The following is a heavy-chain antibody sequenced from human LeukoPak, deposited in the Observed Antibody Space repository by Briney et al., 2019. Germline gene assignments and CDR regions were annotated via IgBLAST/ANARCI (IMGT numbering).Heavy chain of an antibody. CDR3: ARDATRGYSYGFPFDY. CDR1: GFTFSDYG. Sequence: GGSLRLSCAASGFTFSDYGMHWVRQAPGKGLEWVAVIWYDGSNKYYADSVKGRFTISRDNSKNTLYMQMNSLRGEDTAVYYCARDATRGYSYGFPFDYWGQGTLVTVSS. V-gene: IGHV3-33*01. D-gene: IGHD5-18*01. J-gene: IGHJ4*02. CDR2: IWYDGSNK.